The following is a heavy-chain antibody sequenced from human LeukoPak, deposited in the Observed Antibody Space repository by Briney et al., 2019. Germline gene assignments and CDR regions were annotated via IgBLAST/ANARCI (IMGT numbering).Heavy chain of an antibody. CDR2: ISGSGGST. CDR3: AKDEYGDYYSY. Sequence: GGSLRLSCAASGFTFSSYWMSWVRQAPGKGLEWVSAISGSGGSTYYADSVKGRFTISRDNSKNTLYLQMNSLRAEDTAVYYCAKDEYGDYYSYWGQGTLVTVSS. D-gene: IGHD4-17*01. J-gene: IGHJ4*02. V-gene: IGHV3-23*01. CDR1: GFTFSSYW.